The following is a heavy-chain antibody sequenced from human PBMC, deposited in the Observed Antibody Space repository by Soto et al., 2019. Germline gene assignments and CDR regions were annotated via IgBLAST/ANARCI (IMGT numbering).Heavy chain of an antibody. J-gene: IGHJ4*02. V-gene: IGHV3-23*01. D-gene: IGHD6-13*01. Sequence: EVQLLESGGGLVQPGESLRLSCAASGFTFSSYAMSWVRQAPGKGLEWVSAISGGGGSTYYADSVKGRFTISRDNSKNTLYLQMNSLRAEDTAVYYCARLNSSTWYFVYWGQGTLVPVSS. CDR3: ARLNSSTWYFVY. CDR1: GFTFSSYA. CDR2: ISGGGGST.